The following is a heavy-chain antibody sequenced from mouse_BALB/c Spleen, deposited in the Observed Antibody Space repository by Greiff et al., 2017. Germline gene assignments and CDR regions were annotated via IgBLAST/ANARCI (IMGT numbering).Heavy chain of an antibody. V-gene: IGHV3-2*02. Sequence: EVKLLESGPGLVKPSQSLSLTCTVTGYSITSDYAWNWIRQFPGNKLEWMGYISYSGSTSYNPSLKSRISITRDTSKNQFFLLLNSVTTEDTATYCCARCYGQYYAMDYWGQGTSVTVSS. J-gene: IGHJ4*01. CDR3: ARCYGQYYAMDY. CDR1: GYSITSDYA. CDR2: ISYSGST. D-gene: IGHD1-2*01.